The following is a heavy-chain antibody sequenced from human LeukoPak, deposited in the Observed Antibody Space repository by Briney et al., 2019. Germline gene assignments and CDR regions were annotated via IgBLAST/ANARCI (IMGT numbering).Heavy chain of an antibody. J-gene: IGHJ4*02. CDR1: GFTFSDYG. CDR2: IWYDSSNK. CDR3: ARSSGGDY. Sequence: PGRSLRLSCAASGFTFSDYGIHWVRQAPGKGLEWVAFIWYDSSNKFYADSVKGRFTISRDNAKNSLYLQMNSLRDEDTAVYYCARSSGGDYWGQGTLVTVSS. D-gene: IGHD3-22*01. V-gene: IGHV3-33*01.